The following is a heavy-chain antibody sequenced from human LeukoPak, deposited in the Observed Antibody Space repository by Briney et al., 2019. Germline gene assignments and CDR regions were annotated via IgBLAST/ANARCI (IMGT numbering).Heavy chain of an antibody. J-gene: IGHJ4*02. D-gene: IGHD3-16*02. CDR1: GGTFSSYA. V-gene: IGHV1-69*13. Sequence: ASVKVSCKASGGTFSSYAISWVRQAPGQGLEWMGGIIPIFGTANYAQEFQGRVTITADESTSTAYMELSSLRSEDTAVYYCARVSITFGGVILKGFDYWGQGTLVTVSS. CDR3: ARVSITFGGVILKGFDY. CDR2: IIPIFGTA.